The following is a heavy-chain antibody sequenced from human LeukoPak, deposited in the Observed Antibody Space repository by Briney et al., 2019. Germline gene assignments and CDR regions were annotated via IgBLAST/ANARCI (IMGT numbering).Heavy chain of an antibody. V-gene: IGHV3-23*01. J-gene: IGHJ4*02. CDR3: AKDRVRGSGYYQGYFDY. Sequence: PGGSLRLSCAASGFTFSSYAMNWVRQAPGKGLEWVSAISGSGGSTHYADSVKGRFTISRDNSKNTLYLQMNSLRAEDTAVYYCAKDRVRGSGYYQGYFDYWGQGTLVTVSS. D-gene: IGHD3-22*01. CDR1: GFTFSSYA. CDR2: ISGSGGST.